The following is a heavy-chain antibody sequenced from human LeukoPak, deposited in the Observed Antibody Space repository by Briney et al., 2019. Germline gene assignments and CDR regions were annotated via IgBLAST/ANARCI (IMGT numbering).Heavy chain of an antibody. V-gene: IGHV3-30*02. CDR2: IRYDGSNK. J-gene: IGHJ1*01. CDR3: AKDVRLATAEYFQH. CDR1: GFTFSSYG. Sequence: PGGSLRLSCAASGFTFSSYGMHWVRQAPGKGLEWVAFIRYDGSNKYYADSVKGRFTISRDNSKNTLYLQMNSLRAEDTAVHYCAKDVRLATAEYFQHWGQGTLVTVSS. D-gene: IGHD1-1*01.